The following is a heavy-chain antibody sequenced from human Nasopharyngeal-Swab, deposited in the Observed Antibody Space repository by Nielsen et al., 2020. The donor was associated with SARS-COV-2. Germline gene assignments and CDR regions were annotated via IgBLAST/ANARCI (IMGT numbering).Heavy chain of an antibody. Sequence: SQTLSLTCAVYGGSFSSYYWSWIRQPPGKGLEWIGYIYYSGSTNYNPSLKSRVTISVDTSKNQFSRKLSSVTAADTAVYYCARDPVSGLGFDPWGQGTLVTVSS. CDR2: IYYSGST. V-gene: IGHV4-59*01. CDR1: GGSFSSYY. CDR3: ARDPVSGLGFDP. J-gene: IGHJ5*02. D-gene: IGHD5/OR15-5a*01.